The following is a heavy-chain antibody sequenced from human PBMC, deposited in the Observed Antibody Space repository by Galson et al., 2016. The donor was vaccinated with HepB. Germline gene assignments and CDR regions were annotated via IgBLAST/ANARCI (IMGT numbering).Heavy chain of an antibody. CDR3: ARGLPNYDFWSGYYTADYYYYGMDV. CDR2: IYYSGST. J-gene: IGHJ6*02. Sequence: LSLTCTVSGGSISSYYWSWIRQPPGKGLEWIGYIYYSGSTNYNPSLKSRVTISVDTSKNQFSLKLSSVTAADTAVYYCARGLPNYDFWSGYYTADYYYYGMDVWGQGTTVTVSS. V-gene: IGHV4-59*01. CDR1: GGSISSYY. D-gene: IGHD3-3*01.